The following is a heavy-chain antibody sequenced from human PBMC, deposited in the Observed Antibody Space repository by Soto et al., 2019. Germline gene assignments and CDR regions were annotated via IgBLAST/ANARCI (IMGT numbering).Heavy chain of an antibody. Sequence: QVQLVQSGAEVKKPGSSVKVSCKASGGTFSSYTISWVRQAPGQGLEWMGRIIPILGIANYAQKFQGRVTITADKSTSPAYMELSSLRSEDTAVYYCARDAGIAAAGAGTYDYWGQGTLVTVSS. CDR1: GGTFSSYT. CDR2: IIPILGIA. J-gene: IGHJ4*02. CDR3: ARDAGIAAAGAGTYDY. D-gene: IGHD6-13*01. V-gene: IGHV1-69*08.